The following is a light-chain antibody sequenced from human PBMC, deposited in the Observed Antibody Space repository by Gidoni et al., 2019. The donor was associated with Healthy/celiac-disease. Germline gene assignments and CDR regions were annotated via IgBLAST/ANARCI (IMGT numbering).Light chain of an antibody. CDR1: QSISSY. V-gene: IGKV3-11*01. Sequence: ASLSVAPGERATLACMASQSISSYLAWYQQKPGQAPRLLIYDASNRATGIPARFSGSGSGTDFTLTISSLEPEDLAVYYCQQRSNWLITFGGGTKVEIK. CDR3: QQRSNWLIT. CDR2: DAS. J-gene: IGKJ4*01.